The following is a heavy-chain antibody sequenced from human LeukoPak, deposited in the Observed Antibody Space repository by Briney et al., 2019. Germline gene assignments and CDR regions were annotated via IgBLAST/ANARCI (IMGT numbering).Heavy chain of an antibody. D-gene: IGHD2/OR15-2a*01. J-gene: IGHJ4*02. CDR2: VDYNGGT. CDR3: ARGFYEPFDR. Sequence: SETLSLTCTVSGGSVSTSHWNWVRQPLGKGLEWIGNVDYNGGTKYNPSLRSRVTISLDTSKNQFSLKLKFVTAADTALYYCARGFYEPFDRWGQGTLVTVSS. CDR1: GGSVSTSH. V-gene: IGHV4-59*02.